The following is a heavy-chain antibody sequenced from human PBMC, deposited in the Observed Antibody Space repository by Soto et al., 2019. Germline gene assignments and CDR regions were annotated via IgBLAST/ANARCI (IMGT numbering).Heavy chain of an antibody. J-gene: IGHJ4*02. CDR1: GGSFSGYY. CDR2: INHSGST. Sequence: QVQLQQWGAGLLKPSETLSLTCAVYGGSFSGYYWSWIRQPPGKGLEWIGEINHSGSTNYNPSLKSRVTISVDTSQNQFSLKLSSVTAADTAVYYCATSDGGYYFDYWGQGTLVTVSS. CDR3: ATSDGGYYFDY. V-gene: IGHV4-34*01.